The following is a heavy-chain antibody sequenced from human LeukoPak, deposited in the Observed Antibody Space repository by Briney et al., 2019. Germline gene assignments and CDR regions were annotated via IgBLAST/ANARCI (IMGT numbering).Heavy chain of an antibody. CDR3: ARAGWKYYYGSGSYYKMKLPDDY. Sequence: PGGSLRLSCAASGFTVSSNYMSWVRQAPGKGLEWVSVIYSGSSTYYADSVKGRFTISRDNSKNTLYLQMNSLRAEDTAVYYCARAGWKYYYGSGSYYKMKLPDDYWGQGTLVTVSS. V-gene: IGHV3-66*01. CDR1: GFTVSSNY. J-gene: IGHJ4*02. D-gene: IGHD3-10*01. CDR2: IYSGSST.